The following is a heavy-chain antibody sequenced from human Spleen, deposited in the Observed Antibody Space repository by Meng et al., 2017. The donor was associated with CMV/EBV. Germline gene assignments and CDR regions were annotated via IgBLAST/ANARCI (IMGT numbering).Heavy chain of an antibody. Sequence: SCQASGFTFTNYAFTWVRQAPGQGLEWMGEIIPIFVTATYAQKFQGRVTITTDESTSTAYMELSSLRSEDTAVYYCAREGSSGYYRYWGQGTLVTVSS. J-gene: IGHJ4*02. CDR1: GFTFTNYA. CDR3: AREGSSGYYRY. V-gene: IGHV1-69*05. CDR2: IIPIFVTA. D-gene: IGHD3-22*01.